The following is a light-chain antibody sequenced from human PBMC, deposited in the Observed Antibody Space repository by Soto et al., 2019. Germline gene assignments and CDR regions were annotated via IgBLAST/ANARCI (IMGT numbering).Light chain of an antibody. Sequence: QSALTQPASVSGSPGQSITISCTGTSSDVGNYNLVSWYQQHPGKAPKLMIYEGSKRPSGVSNRFSGSKSGNTASLTISGLQAEDEADYYCCSYATSSTSLYVFGTGTKLTVL. V-gene: IGLV2-23*01. J-gene: IGLJ1*01. CDR2: EGS. CDR1: SSDVGNYNL. CDR3: CSYATSSTSLYV.